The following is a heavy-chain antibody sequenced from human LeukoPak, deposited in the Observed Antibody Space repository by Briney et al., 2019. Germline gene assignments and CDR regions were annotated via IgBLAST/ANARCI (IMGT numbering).Heavy chain of an antibody. J-gene: IGHJ3*01. Sequence: TSETLSLTCTVSGGSISSSNYYWGWIRQPPGKGLEWIGSIYYSGSTYYNPSLKSRVSISVDTSKNQFSLKLSSVTAADTAVYYCARHRMYYYDSSGRGVADAFTVWGQATIVTFSS. D-gene: IGHD3-22*01. CDR2: IYYSGST. CDR3: ARHRMYYYDSSGRGVADAFTV. CDR1: GGSISSSNYY. V-gene: IGHV4-39*01.